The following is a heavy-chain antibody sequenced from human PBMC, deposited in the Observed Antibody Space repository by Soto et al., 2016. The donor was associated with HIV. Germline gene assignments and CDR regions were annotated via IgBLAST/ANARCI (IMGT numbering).Heavy chain of an antibody. J-gene: IGHJ4*02. CDR1: GFTFSSYW. V-gene: IGHV3-74*01. CDR3: ARGRTHYGSGSFFDY. D-gene: IGHD3-10*01. Sequence: EVQLVESGGGLVQPGGSLRLSCAASGFTFSSYWMHWVRQAPGKGLVWVSRVNSDGNSASYADSVKGRFTISRDNAKNTLYLQMNSLRAEDTAVYYCARGRTHYGSGSFFDYWGQGTLVTVSS. CDR2: VNSDGNSA.